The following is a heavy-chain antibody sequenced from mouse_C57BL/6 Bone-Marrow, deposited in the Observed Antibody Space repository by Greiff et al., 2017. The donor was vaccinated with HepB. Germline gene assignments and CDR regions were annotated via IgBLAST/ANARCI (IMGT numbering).Heavy chain of an antibody. CDR2: ISSGSSTI. D-gene: IGHD1-1*02. CDR1: GFTFSDYG. J-gene: IGHJ3*01. V-gene: IGHV5-17*01. Sequence: EVHLVESGGGLVKPGGSLKLSCAASGFTFSDYGMHWVRQAPEKGLEWVAYISSGSSTIYYADTVKGRFTISRDNARNTLFLQMTSLRSEDTAVYYCAEGSYGFAYWGQGTPVTVSA. CDR3: AEGSYGFAY.